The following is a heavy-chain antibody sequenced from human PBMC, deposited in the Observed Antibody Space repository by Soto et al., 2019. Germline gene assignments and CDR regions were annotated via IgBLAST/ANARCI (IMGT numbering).Heavy chain of an antibody. J-gene: IGHJ4*02. D-gene: IGHD1-26*01. V-gene: IGHV1-69*06. Sequence: GASVKVYCKASGGTFSSYAISWVRQAPGQVLEWMGGIIPIFGTANYAQKFQGRVTITADKSTSTAYMELSSLRSEDTAVYYCARDPSQGELPTYWGQGTLVTVSS. CDR1: GGTFSSYA. CDR3: ARDPSQGELPTY. CDR2: IIPIFGTA.